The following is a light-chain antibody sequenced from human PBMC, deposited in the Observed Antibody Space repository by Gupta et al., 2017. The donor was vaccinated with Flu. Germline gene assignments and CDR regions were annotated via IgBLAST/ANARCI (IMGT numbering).Light chain of an antibody. CDR2: DTR. V-gene: IGLV7-46*01. CDR3: LLDYGGVRV. J-gene: IGLJ3*02. Sequence: QAVVTQEPSLTVSPGGTVSLTCGSSTGAVTTPHYPFLFQPKPGQVPRTLIYDTRNKHSWTPSPFSSSPPWGKAALTLSGAQPEDEADYYCLLDYGGVRVFGGGTKLTVL. CDR1: TGAVTTPHY.